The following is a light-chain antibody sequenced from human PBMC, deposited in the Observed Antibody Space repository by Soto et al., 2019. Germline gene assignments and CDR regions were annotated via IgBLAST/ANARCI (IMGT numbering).Light chain of an antibody. Sequence: QAVVTQPPSASGTPGQRVTISCSGSSSNIESNFVYWYQQFPGTAPRLLIYRNNQRPSGVPDRFSGSKSGTSASLAISALRSEDEADYYCTVWDDSLRGRLLGGGTKVTVL. V-gene: IGLV1-47*01. J-gene: IGLJ2*01. CDR2: RNN. CDR1: SSNIESNF. CDR3: TVWDDSLRGRL.